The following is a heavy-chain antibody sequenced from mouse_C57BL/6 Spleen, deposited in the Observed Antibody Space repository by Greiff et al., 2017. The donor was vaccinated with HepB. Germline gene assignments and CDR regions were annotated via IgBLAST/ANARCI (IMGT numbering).Heavy chain of an antibody. J-gene: IGHJ2*01. CDR3: ARSNTVVAFDY. CDR1: GYTFTSYW. V-gene: IGHV1-64*01. CDR2: IHPNSGST. Sequence: QVQLQQPGAELVKPGASVKLSCKASGYTFTSYWMHWVKQRPGQGLEWIGMIHPNSGSTNYNEKFKSKATLTVDKSSSTAYMQLSSLTSEDSAVYYCARSNTVVAFDYWGQGTTLTVSS. D-gene: IGHD1-1*01.